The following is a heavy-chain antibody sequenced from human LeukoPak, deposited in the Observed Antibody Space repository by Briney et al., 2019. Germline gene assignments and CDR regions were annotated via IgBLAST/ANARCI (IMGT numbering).Heavy chain of an antibody. J-gene: IGHJ3*02. V-gene: IGHV1-2*02. D-gene: IGHD2-2*01. Sequence: GASVTVSCKASGYTFTGYYMHWVRQAPGQGLEWMGWINPNSGGTNYEQKFQGRVTMTRDTSISTACMELSRLRSDDTAVYYCAREYCSSTSCYLGAFDIWGQGTMVTVSS. CDR3: AREYCSSTSCYLGAFDI. CDR2: INPNSGGT. CDR1: GYTFTGYY.